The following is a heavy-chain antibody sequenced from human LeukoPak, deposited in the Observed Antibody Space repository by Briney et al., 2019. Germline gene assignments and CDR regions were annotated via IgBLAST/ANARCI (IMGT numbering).Heavy chain of an antibody. D-gene: IGHD3-3*01. CDR2: MNPNSGDT. Sequence: ASVKVSCKASGYTFTSYDINWVRQATGQGLEWMGWMNPNSGDTGYAQKFQGRVTMTRNTSISTAYMELSSLRSEDTAVYYCARGVRFLEWFGRGQRTIYYMDVWGKGTTVTVSS. CDR1: GYTFTSYD. CDR3: ARGVRFLEWFGRGQRTIYYMDV. J-gene: IGHJ6*03. V-gene: IGHV1-8*01.